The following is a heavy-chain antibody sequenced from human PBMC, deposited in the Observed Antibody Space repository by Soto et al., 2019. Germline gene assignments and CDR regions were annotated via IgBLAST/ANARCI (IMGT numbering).Heavy chain of an antibody. V-gene: IGHV3-7*03. CDR2: IKQDGSEK. Sequence: EVQLVESGGGLVQPGGSLRLSFAASGFTFISYGLSWFRQAPGKGLEWVANIKQDGSEKYYVDSVKGRFTISRDNAKNSLYLQMNSLRAEDTAVYYCARVKSSGSFDYWGQGTLVTVSS. J-gene: IGHJ4*02. CDR3: ARVKSSGSFDY. D-gene: IGHD6-19*01. CDR1: GFTFISYG.